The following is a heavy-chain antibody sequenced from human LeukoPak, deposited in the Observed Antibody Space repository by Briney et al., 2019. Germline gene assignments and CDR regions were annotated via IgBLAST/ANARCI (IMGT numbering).Heavy chain of an antibody. J-gene: IGHJ4*02. CDR3: VSCGTTTCIIRFDH. CDR1: GFTFSRYW. CDR2: IKEDGSEK. V-gene: IGHV3-7*01. Sequence: QPGGSLRLSRAASGFTFSRYWMNWVRQAPGKGLEWVASIKEDGSEKSYVDSVKGRFTISRDNAKNSLYLQMNSLRAEDTAVYYCVSCGTTTCIIRFDHWGQGTLVTVSS. D-gene: IGHD2-2*01.